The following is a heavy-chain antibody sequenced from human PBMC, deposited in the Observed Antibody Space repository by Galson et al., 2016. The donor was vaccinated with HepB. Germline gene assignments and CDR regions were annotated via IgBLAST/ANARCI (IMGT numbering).Heavy chain of an antibody. CDR2: IIPILGIA. V-gene: IGHV1-69*10. CDR3: ARFRGIVVVNYYYGMDV. J-gene: IGHJ6*02. D-gene: IGHD3-22*01. CDR1: GGTFCSYA. Sequence: SVKVSCKASGGTFCSYAISWVRQAPGQGLEWMGGIIPILGIANYAQKFQGRVTITADKSTSTAYMELSSLRSEDTAVYYCARFRGIVVVNYYYGMDVWGQGTTVTVSS.